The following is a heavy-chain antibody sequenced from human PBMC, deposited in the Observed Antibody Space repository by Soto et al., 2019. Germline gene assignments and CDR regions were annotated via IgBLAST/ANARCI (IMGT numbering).Heavy chain of an antibody. D-gene: IGHD5-12*01. V-gene: IGHV1-69*01. J-gene: IGHJ6*02. Sequence: QVQLVQSGAEVKKPGSSVKVSCKASGGTFSSYAISWVRQAPGQGLEWMGGIIPIFGTANYAQKFQGRVKITEDEATSPAYMELSSLRSEDTAVYYCSRKRRDGYNFGGMDVWGQGTTVTVSS. CDR3: SRKRRDGYNFGGMDV. CDR1: GGTFSSYA. CDR2: IIPIFGTA.